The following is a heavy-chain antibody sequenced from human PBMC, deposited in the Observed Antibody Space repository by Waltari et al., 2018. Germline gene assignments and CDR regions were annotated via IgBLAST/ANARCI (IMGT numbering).Heavy chain of an antibody. V-gene: IGHV3-23*04. CDR1: GFTFSNVG. Sequence: EVRLVESGGGLVQPGGSLTLSCAASGFTFSNVGRSWVRQGAGKGLGGVSTISGSGGTTFYADSVKGRFTISKDNSKNTLFLQMNSLRFDDTAEYYCAKSTGSYYEVFDYWGRGTLVTVSS. D-gene: IGHD1-26*01. J-gene: IGHJ4*02. CDR3: AKSTGSYYEVFDY. CDR2: ISGSGGTT.